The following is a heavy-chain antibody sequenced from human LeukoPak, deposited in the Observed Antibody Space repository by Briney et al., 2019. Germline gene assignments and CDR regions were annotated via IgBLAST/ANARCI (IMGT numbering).Heavy chain of an antibody. CDR3: AGGLGLSYFDY. CDR1: RFTFSSYS. D-gene: IGHD6-19*01. Sequence: GGSLRLSCAASRFTFSSYSMNWVRQAPGKGLEWVSSISSSSSYIYYADSVKGRFTISRDNAKNSLYLQMNSLRAEDTAVYYCAGGLGLSYFDYWGQGTLVTVSS. CDR2: ISSSSSYI. J-gene: IGHJ4*02. V-gene: IGHV3-21*01.